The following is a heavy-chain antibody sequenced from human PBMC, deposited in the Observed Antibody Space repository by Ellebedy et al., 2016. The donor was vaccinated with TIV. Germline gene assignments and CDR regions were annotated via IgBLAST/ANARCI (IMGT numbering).Heavy chain of an antibody. D-gene: IGHD3-10*01. CDR2: ISYDENNK. CDR3: AKGALWFGEIDAFDV. CDR1: GFTFRSYA. Sequence: GGSLRLXXAASGFTFRSYAMHWVRQAPGKGLEWVAVISYDENNKHYADSVKGRFTISRDNSKNTLYLHMSSLRVEDTAVYYCAKGALWFGEIDAFDVWGQGTMVTVSS. J-gene: IGHJ3*01. V-gene: IGHV3-30-3*01.